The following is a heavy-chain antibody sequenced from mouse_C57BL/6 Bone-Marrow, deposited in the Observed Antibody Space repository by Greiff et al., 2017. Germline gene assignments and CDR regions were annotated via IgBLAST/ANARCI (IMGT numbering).Heavy chain of an antibody. J-gene: IGHJ2*01. V-gene: IGHV1-12*01. CDR2: IYPGNGDT. Sequence: QVQLKEPGAELVRPGASVKMSCKASGYTFTSYNMHWVKQTPRQGLEWIGAIYPGNGDTSYNQKFKGKATLTVDHSSSTAYMQLSRQTSAASSVYVCARITTVVDYFDYWGQGTTLTVSS. D-gene: IGHD1-1*01. CDR3: ARITTVVDYFDY. CDR1: GYTFTSYN.